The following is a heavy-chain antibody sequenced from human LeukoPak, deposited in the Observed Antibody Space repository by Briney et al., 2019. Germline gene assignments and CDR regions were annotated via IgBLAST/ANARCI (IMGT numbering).Heavy chain of an antibody. J-gene: IGHJ5*02. CDR3: ARVNNFWSGYPAPNWFDP. CDR1: GGSISSYY. D-gene: IGHD3-3*01. CDR2: IYYSGST. Sequence: SETLSPTCTVSGGSISSYYWSWIRQPPGKGLEWIGYIYYSGSTNYNPSLKSRVTISVDTSKNQFSLKLSSVTAADTAVYYCARVNNFWSGYPAPNWFDPWGQGTLVTVSS. V-gene: IGHV4-59*01.